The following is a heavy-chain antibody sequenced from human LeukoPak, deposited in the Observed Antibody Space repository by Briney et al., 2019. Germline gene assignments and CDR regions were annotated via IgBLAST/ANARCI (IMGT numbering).Heavy chain of an antibody. V-gene: IGHV3-23*01. CDR1: AFSLNAYN. D-gene: IGHD2/OR15-2a*01. Sequence: GGSLGLSCAASAFSLNAYNMSWVRQAPGKGLEWVSAISGSGGSTYYADSVKGRFTISRDNPKNTLYLQMNSLRAEDTAVYYCARDEPSPDSTDLDYWGQGTLVTVSS. CDR2: ISGSGGST. CDR3: ARDEPSPDSTDLDY. J-gene: IGHJ4*02.